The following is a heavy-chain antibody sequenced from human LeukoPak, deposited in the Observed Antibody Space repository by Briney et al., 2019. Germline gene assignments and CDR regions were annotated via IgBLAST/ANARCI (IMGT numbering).Heavy chain of an antibody. Sequence: PSETLSLTCAVSGGSIITTNWWSWVRQPPGKGLEWIGEVHLNGATHYNPSLGSRVSMSTDKSKNHMSLKLTSVTAADTAIYYCTRESGAFSPFGFWGQGTLVTVSS. D-gene: IGHD1-26*01. J-gene: IGHJ4*02. CDR3: TRESGAFSPFGF. V-gene: IGHV4-4*02. CDR2: VHLNGAT. CDR1: GGSIITTNW.